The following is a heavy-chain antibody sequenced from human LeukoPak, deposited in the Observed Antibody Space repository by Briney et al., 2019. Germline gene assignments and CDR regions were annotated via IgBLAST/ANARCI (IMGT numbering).Heavy chain of an antibody. D-gene: IGHD3-10*01. CDR3: TRGGLWFGAFLDY. CDR2: IKDDGSEK. V-gene: IGHV3-7*01. J-gene: IGHJ4*02. CDR1: GFTFSSYW. Sequence: GGSLRLSCVGSGFTFSSYWMTWVRQAPGKGLEWVANIKDDGSEKYSVDSVKGRFTISRDNAKNTLFLQMNSLRVEDTAVYYCTRGGLWFGAFLDYWGQGTRVTVSS.